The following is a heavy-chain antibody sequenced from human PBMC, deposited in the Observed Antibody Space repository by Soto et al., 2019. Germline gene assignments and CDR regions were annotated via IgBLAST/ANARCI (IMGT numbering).Heavy chain of an antibody. Sequence: QVQLVQSGAEVKKPGSSVKVSCKASGGTFSSYAISWVRQAPGQGLEWMGGIIPIFGTANYAQKFQGRVTITADKSTSTAYMELSSLRSEDTAVYYCARGPNVEMATGLYYYGMDVWGQGTTVTVSS. V-gene: IGHV1-69*06. CDR2: IIPIFGTA. D-gene: IGHD5-12*01. CDR1: GGTFSSYA. CDR3: ARGPNVEMATGLYYYGMDV. J-gene: IGHJ6*02.